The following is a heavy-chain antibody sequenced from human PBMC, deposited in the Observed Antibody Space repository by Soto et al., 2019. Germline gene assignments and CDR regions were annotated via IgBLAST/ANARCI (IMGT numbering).Heavy chain of an antibody. V-gene: IGHV5-51*01. J-gene: IGHJ4*02. CDR2: IYPGDSDT. CDR3: ARLGHSGWSNFDY. Sequence: PGESLKISCKGSGYSFTNYWIGWVRQKPGKGLEWMGIIYPGDSDTKYSPSFQGQVTISAGKSITTAYLQWSSLKASDTAMYYCARLGHSGWSNFDYWGQGTLVTVSS. D-gene: IGHD6-19*01. CDR1: GYSFTNYW.